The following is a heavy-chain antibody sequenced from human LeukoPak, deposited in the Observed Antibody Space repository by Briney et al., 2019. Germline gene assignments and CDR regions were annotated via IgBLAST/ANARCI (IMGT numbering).Heavy chain of an antibody. Sequence: GGSLRLSCAASGFTFSNYWMHWVRQVPGKGLVWVSRINDDGSATFYADSVKGRFTISRDNAKNTLFLQINSLRAEDTAVYYCAREILAPGKTHDYWGQGTLVTV. J-gene: IGHJ4*02. V-gene: IGHV3-74*01. CDR1: GFTFSNYW. CDR2: INDDGSAT. CDR3: AREILAPGKTHDY.